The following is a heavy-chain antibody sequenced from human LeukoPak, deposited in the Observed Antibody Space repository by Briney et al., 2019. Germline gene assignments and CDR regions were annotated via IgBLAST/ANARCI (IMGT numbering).Heavy chain of an antibody. CDR2: IYPGDSDT. Sequence: NLGESLKISCKGSGYSFTSYWIGRVRQMPGKGLEWMGIIYPGDSDTRYSPSFQGRVTISADKSISTAYLQWSSLKASGTAMHYCAGSSGSYSPPDAFDIWGQGTMVTVSS. CDR3: AGSSGSYSPPDAFDI. V-gene: IGHV5-51*01. CDR1: GYSFTSYW. D-gene: IGHD1-26*01. J-gene: IGHJ3*02.